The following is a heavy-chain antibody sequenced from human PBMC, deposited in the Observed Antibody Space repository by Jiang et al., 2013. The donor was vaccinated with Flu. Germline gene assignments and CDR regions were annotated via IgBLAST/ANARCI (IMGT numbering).Heavy chain of an antibody. CDR2: IYYSGST. V-gene: IGHV4-59*01. CDR1: GGSISNYY. D-gene: IGHD2-2*01. Sequence: PGLVKPSETLSLTCTVSGGSISNYYWSWIRQPPGKGLEWIGYIYYSGSTNYNPSLKSRVTISVDTSKNQFSLKLSSVTAAVTAVYYCARDTAIVVVSAASNWYFDLWGRGTLVTVSS. J-gene: IGHJ2*01. CDR3: ARDTAIVVVSAASNWYFDL.